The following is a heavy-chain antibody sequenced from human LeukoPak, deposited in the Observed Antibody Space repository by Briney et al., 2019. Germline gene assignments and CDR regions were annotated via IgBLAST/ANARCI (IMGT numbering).Heavy chain of an antibody. D-gene: IGHD6-19*01. CDR2: INHRGST. Sequence: PSETLSLTRAVYGGSFSDYYWTWIRQPPGKGLEWIGEINHRGSTHYNPSLKSRVTISVDTSKKQFSLKLSSVTAADTAVYYCATYSTGFDIWGQGTVVTVSS. V-gene: IGHV4-34*01. J-gene: IGHJ3*02. CDR1: GGSFSDYY. CDR3: ATYSTGFDI.